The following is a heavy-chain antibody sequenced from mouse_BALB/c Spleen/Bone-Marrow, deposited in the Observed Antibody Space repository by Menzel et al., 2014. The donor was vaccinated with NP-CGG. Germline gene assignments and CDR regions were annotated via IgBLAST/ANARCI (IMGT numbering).Heavy chain of an antibody. CDR2: ISSGGGSN. V-gene: IGHV5-12-1*01. J-gene: IGHJ3*01. CDR1: GFAFSSYD. CDR3: ARQILRCFAY. D-gene: IGHD1-1*01. Sequence: EVQLVESGGGLVKPGGSLKLSCAASGFAFSSYDMSWVRQTPEKRLEGVAYISSGGGSNYYYENEKGRFTISRDNPKNTLYLQMSSLKSENSAMDYCARQILRCFAYWGPGTLVTVSA.